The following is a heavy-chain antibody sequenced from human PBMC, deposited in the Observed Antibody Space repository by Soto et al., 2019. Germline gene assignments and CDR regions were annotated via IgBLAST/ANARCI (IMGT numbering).Heavy chain of an antibody. CDR2: IYYSGST. CDR1: GGSISSGGYY. CDR3: ARGITSGGVIVDYFDY. V-gene: IGHV4-31*03. Sequence: QVQLQESGPGLVKPSQTLSLTCTVSGGSISSGGYYWSWIRQHPGKGLEWIGYIYYSGSTYYNPSLKGRVTISVDTPKNQCSLKRSSVTAADTAVYYCARGITSGGVIVDYFDYWGQGTLVTVSS. D-gene: IGHD3-16*02. J-gene: IGHJ4*02.